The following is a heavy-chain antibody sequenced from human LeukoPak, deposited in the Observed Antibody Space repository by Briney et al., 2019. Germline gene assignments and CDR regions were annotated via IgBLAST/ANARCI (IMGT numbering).Heavy chain of an antibody. J-gene: IGHJ4*02. CDR1: GGSISSYY. V-gene: IGHV4-59*08. CDR3: ARLRPLRLGELSSPSLDY. Sequence: SETLSLTCTVSGGSISSYYWSWIRQPPGKGLEWIGYIYYSGSTNYNPSLKSRVTISVDTSKNQFSLKLSSVTAADTAVYYCARLRPLRLGELSSPSLDYWGQGTLVTVSS. D-gene: IGHD3-16*02. CDR2: IYYSGST.